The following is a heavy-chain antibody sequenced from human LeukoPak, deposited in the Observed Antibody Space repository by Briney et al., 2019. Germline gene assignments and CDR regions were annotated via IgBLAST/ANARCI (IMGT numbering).Heavy chain of an antibody. V-gene: IGHV3-48*03. CDR3: ARGSMVRGVILHY. Sequence: GGSLRLSCAASGFTFSSYEMNWVRQAPGKGLEWVSYISSSGSTIYYADSVKGRFTISRDNAKNSLYLQMNSLRAEDTAVYYCARGSMVRGVILHYWGQGTLVTVSS. CDR2: ISSSGSTI. CDR1: GFTFSSYE. J-gene: IGHJ4*02. D-gene: IGHD3-10*01.